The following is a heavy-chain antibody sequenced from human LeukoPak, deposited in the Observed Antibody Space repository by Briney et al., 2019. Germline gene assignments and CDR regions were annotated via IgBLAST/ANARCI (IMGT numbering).Heavy chain of an antibody. Sequence: SETLSLTCTVSGGSISSGGYYWSWIRQHPGKGLEWIGYIYYSGSTYYNPSLKSRVTISVDTSKNQFSLKLSSVTAADTAVYYCARDPITMVRGPSFWGQGSLVTVSS. V-gene: IGHV4-31*03. J-gene: IGHJ4*02. CDR3: ARDPITMVRGPSF. CDR2: IYYSGST. D-gene: IGHD3-10*01. CDR1: GGSISSGGYY.